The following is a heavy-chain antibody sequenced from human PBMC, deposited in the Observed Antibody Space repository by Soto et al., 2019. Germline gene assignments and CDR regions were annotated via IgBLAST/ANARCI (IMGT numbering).Heavy chain of an antibody. V-gene: IGHV3-30-3*01. D-gene: IGHD3-10*01. CDR2: ISHDGSDK. J-gene: IGHJ4*02. CDR3: AREYYSGSGSYYAY. Sequence: QVRLVESGGGVVQPGRSLRLSCAASGFTFSTYAIHWVRQAPGKGLEWVAVISHDGSDKYYADSVKGRFTISRDNSKNTGNLQMNSLRAEDTAVYYCAREYYSGSGSYYAYWGQGTLVTVSS. CDR1: GFTFSTYA.